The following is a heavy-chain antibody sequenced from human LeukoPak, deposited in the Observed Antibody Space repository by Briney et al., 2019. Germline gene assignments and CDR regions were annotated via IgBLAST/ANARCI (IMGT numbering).Heavy chain of an antibody. Sequence: ASVKISCKASGYTFTGYYMHWVRQAPGQGLEWMGWINPNSGGTNYAQKFQGRVTMTRDTSISTAYMELSRLRSDDTAVYYCATDCSSTSCYLFDPWGQGTLVTVSS. CDR1: GYTFTGYY. D-gene: IGHD2-2*01. J-gene: IGHJ5*02. CDR3: ATDCSSTSCYLFDP. V-gene: IGHV1-2*02. CDR2: INPNSGGT.